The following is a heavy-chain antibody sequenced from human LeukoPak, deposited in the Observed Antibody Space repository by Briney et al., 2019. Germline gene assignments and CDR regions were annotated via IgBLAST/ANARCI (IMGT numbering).Heavy chain of an antibody. D-gene: IGHD6-13*01. J-gene: IGHJ5*02. V-gene: IGHV3-11*04. CDR1: GFSFSDFY. Sequence: GGSLRLSCAASGFSFSDFYVSWIRQAPGKGLEWVSYISTSGSTIYYADSVKGRFTISRDNPKNSVYLQMNSLRAEDAAVYYCARSDSSSWHTCFDPWGQGTLVTVSS. CDR3: ARSDSSSWHTCFDP. CDR2: ISTSGSTI.